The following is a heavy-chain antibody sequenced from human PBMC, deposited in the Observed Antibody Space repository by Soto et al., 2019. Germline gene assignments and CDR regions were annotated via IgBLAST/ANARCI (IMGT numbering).Heavy chain of an antibody. J-gene: IGHJ4*02. CDR2: VTASGGGT. Sequence: GGSLRLSCAASGFIFNNYAMTWVRQDPGKGLEWVSTVTASGGGTFYANSVKGRFTISRDKSRNTLHLQRSSMRVEDTALYYCAKALVPALTAKFGYWGQGTLVTVS. V-gene: IGHV3-23*01. CDR1: GFIFNNYA. D-gene: IGHD5-18*01. CDR3: AKALVPALTAKFGY.